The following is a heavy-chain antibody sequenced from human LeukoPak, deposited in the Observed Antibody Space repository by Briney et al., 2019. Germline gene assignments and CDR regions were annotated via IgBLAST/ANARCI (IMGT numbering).Heavy chain of an antibody. CDR2: IYYSGST. CDR1: GGSISSYY. V-gene: IGHV4-59*08. J-gene: IGHJ5*02. CDR3: ARQGIAARRDNWFDP. Sequence: SETLSLTRTVSGGSISSYYWSWIRQPPGKGLEWIGYIYYSGSTNYNPSLKSRVTISVDTSKNQFSLKLSSVTAADTAVYYCARQGIAARRDNWFDPWGQGTLVTVSS. D-gene: IGHD6-6*01.